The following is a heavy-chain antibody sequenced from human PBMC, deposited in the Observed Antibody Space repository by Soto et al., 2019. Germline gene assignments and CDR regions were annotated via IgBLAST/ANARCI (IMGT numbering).Heavy chain of an antibody. J-gene: IGHJ4*02. CDR2: IIHILGIA. CDR3: AREGRQDGYSPG. V-gene: IGHV1-69*08. Sequence: QVQLVPSGAEVKKPGSSVTVACKASGLHFSSYTLSWVLQAPGPGREWMGRIIHILGIAHYAQKFQGRVTITADKSTSKAYMELSSRRSEATDVYYCAREGRQDGYSPGWGQGTLVTVSS. D-gene: IGHD4-4*01. CDR1: GLHFSSYT.